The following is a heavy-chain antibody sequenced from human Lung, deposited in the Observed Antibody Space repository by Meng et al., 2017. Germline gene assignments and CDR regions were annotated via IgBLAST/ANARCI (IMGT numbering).Heavy chain of an antibody. CDR1: GGSFSDYY. CDR2: INHSGST. V-gene: IGHV4-34*01. Sequence: QVQIWQGGAGLLKPSETLSLTCVVSGGSFSDYYWSWIRQPPGKGLEWIGEINHSGSTNYNPSLESRATISVDTSQNNLSLKLSSVTAADSAVYYCARGPTTMAHDFDYWGQGTLVTVSS. CDR3: ARGPTTMAHDFDY. D-gene: IGHD4-11*01. J-gene: IGHJ4*02.